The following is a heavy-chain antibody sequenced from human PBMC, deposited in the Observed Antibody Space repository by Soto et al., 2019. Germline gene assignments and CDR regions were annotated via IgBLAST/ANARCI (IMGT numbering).Heavy chain of an antibody. V-gene: IGHV1-69*13. J-gene: IGHJ6*02. Sequence: VASVKVSCKASGGTFSSYAISWVRQAPGQGLEWMGGIIPIFGTANYAQKFQGRVTITADESTSTAYMELSSLRSEDTAVYYCASLQGHYYYYGMDVWGQGTTVTVSS. CDR3: ASLQGHYYYYGMDV. CDR2: IIPIFGTA. CDR1: GGTFSSYA.